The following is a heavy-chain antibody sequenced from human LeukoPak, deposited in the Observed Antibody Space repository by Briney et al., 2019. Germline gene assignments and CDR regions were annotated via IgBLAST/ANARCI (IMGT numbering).Heavy chain of an antibody. D-gene: IGHD1-26*01. J-gene: IGHJ4*02. CDR1: GFTFSSYE. CDR2: ISSSGSTI. Sequence: GGSLRLSCATSGFTFSSYEMNWVRQAPGKGLEWVSYISSSGSTIYYADSVKGRFTISRDNAKNSLYLQMNSLRAEDTAVYYCAFSGRVVGPIDYWGQGTLVTVSS. CDR3: AFSGRVVGPIDY. V-gene: IGHV3-48*03.